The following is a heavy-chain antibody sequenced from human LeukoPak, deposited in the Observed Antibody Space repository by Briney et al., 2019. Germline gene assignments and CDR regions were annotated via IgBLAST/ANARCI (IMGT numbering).Heavy chain of an antibody. CDR3: AKDGRGVRTMAATYYYYYGMDV. CDR1: GFTFSSYG. J-gene: IGHJ6*02. D-gene: IGHD6-25*01. CDR2: IRYDGSNK. V-gene: IGHV3-30*02. Sequence: GGSLRLSCAASGFTFSSYGMHWVRHAPGKGLEWVAFIRYDGSNKYYADSVKGRFTISRDNSKNTLYLQMNSLRAEDTAVYYCAKDGRGVRTMAATYYYYYGMDVWGQGTTVTVSS.